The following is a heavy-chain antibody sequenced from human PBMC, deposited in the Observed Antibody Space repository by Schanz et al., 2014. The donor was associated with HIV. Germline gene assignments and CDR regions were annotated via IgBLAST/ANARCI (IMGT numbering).Heavy chain of an antibody. Sequence: EVQLVESGGGLVQPGGSLRLSCAASGFTFSNFAMSWVRQAPGKGLEWVSSISGGSTYTYYADSIRGRFIVSRDNARSSVYLQMYSLRAADTAVYFCARGMGLRWFGDLRGPLDNWGQGTLVTVSA. D-gene: IGHD3-10*01. CDR2: ISGGSTYT. J-gene: IGHJ4*02. CDR1: GFTFSNFA. CDR3: ARGMGLRWFGDLRGPLDN. V-gene: IGHV3-21*02.